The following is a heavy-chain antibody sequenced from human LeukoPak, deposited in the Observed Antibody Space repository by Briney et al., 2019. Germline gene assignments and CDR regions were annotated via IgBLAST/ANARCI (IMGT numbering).Heavy chain of an antibody. CDR3: ARVGGSCSSTSCYAYFDY. J-gene: IGHJ4*02. V-gene: IGHV1-69*13. D-gene: IGHD2-2*01. CDR2: IIPIFGTI. CDR1: GYTFTSYD. Sequence: SVKVSCKASGYTFTSYDMHWVRQAPGQGLEWMGVIIPIFGTIRYAQKFQGRVTITADESTSTAYMELSSLRSEDTAVYYCARVGGSCSSTSCYAYFDYWGQGTLVTVSS.